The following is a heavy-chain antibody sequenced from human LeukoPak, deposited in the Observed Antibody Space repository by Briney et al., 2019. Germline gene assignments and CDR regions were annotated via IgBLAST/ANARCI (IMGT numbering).Heavy chain of an antibody. CDR3: ARDQWELGIDY. CDR1: GFTFSSYE. Sequence: GGSLRLSCAASGFTFSSYEMKWVRQAPGKGLEWVSYISSSGSTIYYADSVKVRFTISRDNAKNSLYLQMNSLRAEDTAVYYCARDQWELGIDYWGQGTLVTVSS. J-gene: IGHJ4*02. CDR2: ISSSGSTI. V-gene: IGHV3-48*03. D-gene: IGHD1-26*01.